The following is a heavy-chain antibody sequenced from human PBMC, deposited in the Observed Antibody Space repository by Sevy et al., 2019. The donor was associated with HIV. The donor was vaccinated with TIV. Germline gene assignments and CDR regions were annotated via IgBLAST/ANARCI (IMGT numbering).Heavy chain of an antibody. CDR3: ARHCSSTSCSHAFDI. V-gene: IGHV4-34*01. CDR2: INYSGST. Sequence: SETLSLTCAAYGGSFSGYYWSWIRQPPGKGLEWIGEINYSGSTNYNPSLKNRVTITGDTSKNKLCLKLSSGTAADTAVYYCARHCSSTSCSHAFDIWGQGTMVTVSS. D-gene: IGHD2-2*01. CDR1: GGSFSGYY. J-gene: IGHJ3*02.